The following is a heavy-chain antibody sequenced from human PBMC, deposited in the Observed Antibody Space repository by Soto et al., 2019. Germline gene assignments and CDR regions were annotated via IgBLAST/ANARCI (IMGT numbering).Heavy chain of an antibody. V-gene: IGHV3-30-3*01. J-gene: IGHJ4*02. D-gene: IGHD5-18*01. CDR2: ISYDGSNK. Sequence: PGGSLRLSCAASGFTFSSYAMHWVRQAPGKGLEWVAVISYDGSNKYYAESVKGRFTISRDNSKNTLYLQMNSLRAEDTAVYYCARGGYSYGYYFDYWGQGTLVTVSS. CDR1: GFTFSSYA. CDR3: ARGGYSYGYYFDY.